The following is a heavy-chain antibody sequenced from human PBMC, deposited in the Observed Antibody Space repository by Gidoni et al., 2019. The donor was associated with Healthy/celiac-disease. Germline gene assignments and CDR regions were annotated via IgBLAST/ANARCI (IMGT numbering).Heavy chain of an antibody. CDR2: ISSSSSYI. Sequence: ELQLVESGGGLVRPGGSLSSPCAAFGFPSSSHSMNWVRQAPGKGLGWVSSISSSSSYIYYADSVKGRFTISRDNAKDARYLQMNSLRAKDTAVDYCARDGYYYEHDSYYGIDIWGQGTTVTVSS. CDR3: ARDGYYYEHDSYYGIDI. J-gene: IGHJ6*02. D-gene: IGHD3-22*01. V-gene: IGHV3-21*01. CDR1: GFPSSSHS.